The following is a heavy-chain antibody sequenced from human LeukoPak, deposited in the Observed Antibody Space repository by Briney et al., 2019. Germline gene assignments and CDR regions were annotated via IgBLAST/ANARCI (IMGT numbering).Heavy chain of an antibody. D-gene: IGHD6-13*01. V-gene: IGHV1-24*01. CDR2: FDPEDGET. CDR3: ATLLIAAAGPDAFDI. Sequence: ASVKVSCKVSGYTLTELSMHWVRQAPGKGLEWMGGFDPEDGETIYAQKFQGRVTMTEDTSTDTAYMELSSLRSEDTAVYYCATLLIAAAGPDAFDIWGQGTMVTVSS. CDR1: GYTLTELS. J-gene: IGHJ3*02.